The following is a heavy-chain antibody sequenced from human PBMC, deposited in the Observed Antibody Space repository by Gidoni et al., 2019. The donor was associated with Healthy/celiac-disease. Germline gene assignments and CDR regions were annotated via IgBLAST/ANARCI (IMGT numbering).Heavy chain of an antibody. Sequence: QVQLQESGPGLVKPSETLSLTCTVSGGSISSYYWSWIRQPPGKGLEWIGYIYYSGSTNYNPSLKSRVTISVDTSKNQFSLKLSSVTAADTAVYYCARGYDSSGYLGGGFDYWGQGTLVTVSS. J-gene: IGHJ4*02. CDR3: ARGYDSSGYLGGGFDY. CDR1: GGSISSYY. V-gene: IGHV4-59*01. D-gene: IGHD3-22*01. CDR2: IYYSGST.